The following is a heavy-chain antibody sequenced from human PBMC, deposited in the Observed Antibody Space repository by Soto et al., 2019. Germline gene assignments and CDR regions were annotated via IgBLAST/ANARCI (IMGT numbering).Heavy chain of an antibody. CDR3: DENKEPAIPRIIDY. Sequence: GGSLRLSCAASGFTFSSYAMSWVRQAPGKGLEWVSAISVSGGSTYYADSVKGRFTISGDKSKNTLYLQMNSLRAEDTAVYYCDENKEPAIPRIIDYWGQGTLVTASS. D-gene: IGHD1-26*01. CDR1: GFTFSSYA. CDR2: ISVSGGST. V-gene: IGHV3-23*01. J-gene: IGHJ4*02.